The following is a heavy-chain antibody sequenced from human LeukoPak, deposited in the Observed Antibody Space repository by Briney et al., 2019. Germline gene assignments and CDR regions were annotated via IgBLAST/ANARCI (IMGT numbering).Heavy chain of an antibody. Sequence: PGGSLRLSCAASGFTVSSNYMSWVRQAPGKGLEWVSVIYSDGRTYYADSVKGRFTISRDNSKNTLYLQMNSLRAEDTAVYYCARDTGSYFDYWGQGTLVTVSS. CDR1: GFTVSSNY. CDR2: IYSDGRT. J-gene: IGHJ4*02. CDR3: ARDTGSYFDY. V-gene: IGHV3-53*01. D-gene: IGHD3-10*01.